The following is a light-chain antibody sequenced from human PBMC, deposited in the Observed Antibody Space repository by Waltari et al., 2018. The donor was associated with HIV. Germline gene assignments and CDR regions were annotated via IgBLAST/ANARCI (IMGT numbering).Light chain of an antibody. J-gene: IGLJ1*01. CDR3: YSSADIPYV. CDR1: VVATKT. V-gene: IGLV3-27*01. CDR2: KDS. Sequence: SHELTQPPSVSVSPGQTARITCSGDVVATKTVRWFQQKPGQAPVLVVYKDSQRASGIPERFSGSSSGTTATLIISGAQVEDEADYYCYSSADIPYVFGIGTKVTVL.